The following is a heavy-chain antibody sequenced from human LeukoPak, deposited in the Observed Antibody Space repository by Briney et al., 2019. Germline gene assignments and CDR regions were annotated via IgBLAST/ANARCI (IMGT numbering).Heavy chain of an antibody. V-gene: IGHV4-4*07. CDR3: ARDVRVGATKSSAFDI. CDR2: VYTGGST. Sequence: PSETLSLTCTVSGGSLSSYYWSWIRQPARKELEWIGRVYTGGSTNDNPSLTSRVTMSAATSKNQFSLKLSSVTAADTAVHYCARDVRVGATKSSAFDIWGHGKMVTVSS. D-gene: IGHD1-26*01. CDR1: GGSLSSYY. J-gene: IGHJ3*02.